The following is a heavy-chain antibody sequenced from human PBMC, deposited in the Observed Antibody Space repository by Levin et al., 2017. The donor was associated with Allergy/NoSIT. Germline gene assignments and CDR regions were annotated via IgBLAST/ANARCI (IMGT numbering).Heavy chain of an antibody. D-gene: IGHD3-3*01. V-gene: IGHV4-4*07. J-gene: IGHJ6*02. CDR3: ARSITIFGVSYYYGMDV. CDR2: LYTSGNI. Sequence: SQTLSLTCPVSCASISSFYWSWVRQPAGKGLEWIGRLYTSGNINYNPSLKSRLTLSADTSTNKFYLELSSVTAADTAVYYCARSITIFGVSYYYGMDVWGQGTTVTVSS. CDR1: CASISSFY.